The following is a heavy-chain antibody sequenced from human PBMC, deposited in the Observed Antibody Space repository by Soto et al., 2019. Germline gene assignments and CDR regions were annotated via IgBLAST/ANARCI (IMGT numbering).Heavy chain of an antibody. CDR1: GYNFTIYG. Sequence: ASVKVSCKASGYNFTIYGFSWLRQDPGQGLEWMGWISAYNGNTNYAQKLQGRVTMTTDTSTSTAYMELRSLRSDDTAVYYCARDHYDSSSWLRTYYYYYCMDVYGQGPTVTVSS. D-gene: IGHD6-13*01. CDR3: ARDHYDSSSWLRTYYYYYCMDV. V-gene: IGHV1-18*01. CDR2: ISAYNGNT. J-gene: IGHJ6*02.